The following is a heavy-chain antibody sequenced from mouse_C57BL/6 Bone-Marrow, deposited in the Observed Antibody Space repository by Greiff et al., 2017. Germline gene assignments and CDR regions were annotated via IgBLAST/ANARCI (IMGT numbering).Heavy chain of an antibody. D-gene: IGHD1-1*01. CDR3: ALYGSSPAGYAY. V-gene: IGHV1-82*01. J-gene: IGHJ3*01. CDR1: GYAFSSSW. Sequence: VQLQQSGPELVKPGASVKISCKASGYAFSSSWMNWVKQRPGKGLEWIGRIYPGDGSTNYNGKFKGKATLTADTSSSTAYMQLSSLTAEDSAVYYCALYGSSPAGYAYQGKGTLVTGSA. CDR2: IYPGDGST.